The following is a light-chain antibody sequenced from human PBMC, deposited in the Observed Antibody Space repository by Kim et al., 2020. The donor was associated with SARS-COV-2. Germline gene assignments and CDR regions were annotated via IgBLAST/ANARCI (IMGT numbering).Light chain of an antibody. Sequence: EIVMTQSPATLSMSPGETATLSCRASQSVTTYLAWYQLKPGRAPTLLIHGACTRATGIPPRFSGSESGTDLTLTITSLQSEDFALYYCQQYDDWPPGDTFGQGTKVEI. V-gene: IGKV3-15*01. CDR2: GAC. J-gene: IGKJ2*01. CDR3: QQYDDWPPGDT. CDR1: QSVTTY.